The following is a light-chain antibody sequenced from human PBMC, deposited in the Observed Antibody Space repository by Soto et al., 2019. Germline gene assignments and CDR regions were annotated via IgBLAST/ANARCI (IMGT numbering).Light chain of an antibody. CDR2: GTS. CDR3: QQYNNWPQT. Sequence: IVMTQSAAALSVSPGERATLSCRASQSVSSSYLAWYQQKPGQAPRLLIYGTSARATGIPARFSGSGSGTEFTLTISSLQSEDFAVYYCQQYNNWPQTFGQGTKVDIK. CDR1: QSVSSSY. J-gene: IGKJ1*01. V-gene: IGKV3-15*01.